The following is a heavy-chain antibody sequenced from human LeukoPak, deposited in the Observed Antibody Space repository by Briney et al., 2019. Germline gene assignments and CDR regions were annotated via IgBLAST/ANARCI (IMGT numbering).Heavy chain of an antibody. Sequence: SETLSLTCAVSGYSISSNYFWGWIRQPPGKGLEWIGTISHTGTTFYKPSLKTRIAISLDTSKNQFSLKVNSVTAADTAVYYCVRDIGQLRSGYWGQGTLVTVSS. J-gene: IGHJ4*02. CDR2: ISHTGTT. D-gene: IGHD2-2*01. CDR3: VRDIGQLRSGY. CDR1: GYSISSNYF. V-gene: IGHV4-38-2*02.